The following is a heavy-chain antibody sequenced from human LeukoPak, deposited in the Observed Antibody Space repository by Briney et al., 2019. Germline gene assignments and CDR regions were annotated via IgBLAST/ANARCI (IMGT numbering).Heavy chain of an antibody. CDR3: ARDRGVVASPMDV. CDR1: GFTFSSYS. Sequence: GGSLRLSCAASGFTFSSYSMNWVRQAPGKGLEWVSSISSSSSYIYYADSVKGRFTISRDNAKNSLYLQMNSLRAEDTAVYYCARDRGVVASPMDVWGKGTTVTVSS. V-gene: IGHV3-21*01. CDR2: ISSSSSYI. D-gene: IGHD5-12*01. J-gene: IGHJ6*03.